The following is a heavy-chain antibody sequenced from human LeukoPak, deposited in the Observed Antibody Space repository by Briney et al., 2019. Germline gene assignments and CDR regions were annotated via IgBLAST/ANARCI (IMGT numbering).Heavy chain of an antibody. CDR2: IYYSGST. J-gene: IGHJ5*02. CDR1: GGSISSSSYC. V-gene: IGHV4-39*01. Sequence: SETLSLTCTVSGGSISSSSYCWGWIRQPPGKGLEWIVSIYYSGSTYYNPSLKSRVTISVDTSKNQFSLKLSSATAADTAVYYCARPRSLAVAGTWFDPGGQGTLVTVSS. CDR3: ARPRSLAVAGTWFDP. D-gene: IGHD6-19*01.